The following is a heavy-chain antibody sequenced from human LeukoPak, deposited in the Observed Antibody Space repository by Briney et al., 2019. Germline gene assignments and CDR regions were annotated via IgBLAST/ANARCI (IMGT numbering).Heavy chain of an antibody. J-gene: IGHJ4*01. Sequence: DSVKGRFTISRDNSKNTLYLQMNSLRAEDTAVYYCAKGGDNFDYWGHGTLVTVSS. CDR3: AKGGDNFDY. V-gene: IGHV3-30*02. D-gene: IGHD3-16*01.